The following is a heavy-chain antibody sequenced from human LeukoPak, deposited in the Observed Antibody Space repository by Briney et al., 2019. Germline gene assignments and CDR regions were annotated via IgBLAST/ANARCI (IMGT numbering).Heavy chain of an antibody. V-gene: IGHV4-59*01. J-gene: IGHJ4*02. CDR1: GGSISSYY. CDR3: ARETSLMGYASGLGFNY. CDR2: IYYSGST. D-gene: IGHD6-19*01. Sequence: SETLSLTCTLSGGSISSYYWSWIRQPPGKGLEWIGYIYYSGSTNYNPSLKSRVTISVDTSKNQFSLKLTSVTAADTATYYCARETSLMGYASGLGFNYWGQGILVTVSS.